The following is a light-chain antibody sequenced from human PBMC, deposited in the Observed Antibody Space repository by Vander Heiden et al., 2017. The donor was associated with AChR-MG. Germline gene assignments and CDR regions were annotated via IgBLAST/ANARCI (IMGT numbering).Light chain of an antibody. CDR1: QSVRSY. Sequence: EIVLTQCPATLSLSPGERATLSCRASQSVRSYLAWYQQKPGQAPRLLIYEASTTATGIPARFSGSGSGTDFTLTINSLEPEDFAVYYCEQRSTWPSLTFGGGTKVEIK. J-gene: IGKJ4*01. CDR3: EQRSTWPSLT. V-gene: IGKV3-11*01. CDR2: EAS.